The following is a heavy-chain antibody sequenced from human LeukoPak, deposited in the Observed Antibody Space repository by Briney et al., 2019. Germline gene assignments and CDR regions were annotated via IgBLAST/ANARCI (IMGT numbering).Heavy chain of an antibody. CDR3: ARTDIVARRAYYFDY. V-gene: IGHV1-46*01. Sequence: GASVKVSCKASGYTFTSYYMHWVRQAPGQGLEWMGIINPSGGSTSYAQKFQGRVTMTRDTSMSTAYMELSSLRSEDTAVYYCARTDIVARRAYYFDYWGQGTLVTVSS. CDR2: INPSGGST. D-gene: IGHD5-12*01. J-gene: IGHJ4*02. CDR1: GYTFTSYY.